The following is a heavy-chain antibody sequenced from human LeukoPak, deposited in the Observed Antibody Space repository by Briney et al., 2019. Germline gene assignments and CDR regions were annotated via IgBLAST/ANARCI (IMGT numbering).Heavy chain of an antibody. D-gene: IGHD3-10*01. V-gene: IGHV4-34*01. CDR1: GGSFSGYY. CDR2: INHSGST. J-gene: IGHJ4*02. Sequence: PSETLSLTCAVYGGSFSGYYWSWIRQPPGKGLEWIGEINHSGSTNYNPSLKSRVTISVDTSKNQFSLKLSSVTAADTAVYYCARGPSKEYYYYGSGSYFYWGQGTLVTVSP. CDR3: ARGPSKEYYYYGSGSYFY.